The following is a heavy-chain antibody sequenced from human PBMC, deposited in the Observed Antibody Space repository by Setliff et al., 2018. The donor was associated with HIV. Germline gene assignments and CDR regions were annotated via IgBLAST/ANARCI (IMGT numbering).Heavy chain of an antibody. CDR1: GYTFTSYA. D-gene: IGHD3-10*01. Sequence: ASVKVSCKASGYTFTSYAMNWVRQAPGQGLEWMGWINTNTGNPTYAQGFTGRFVFSLDTSVSTAYLQISSLKAEDTAVYYCARDLRGSGSYYMMGEPFDIWGQGTMFTVSS. J-gene: IGHJ3*02. CDR2: INTNTGNP. CDR3: ARDLRGSGSYYMMGEPFDI. V-gene: IGHV7-4-1*02.